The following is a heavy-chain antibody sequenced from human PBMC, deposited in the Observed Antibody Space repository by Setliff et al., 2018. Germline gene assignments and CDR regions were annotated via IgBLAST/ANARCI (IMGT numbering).Heavy chain of an antibody. D-gene: IGHD2-21*02. Sequence: PGGSLRLSCAASDFTFGNYAMSWVRQAPGKGLEWVSSITDSGDRTFYADSVKGRCTISRDNSKNTLFLQLNTLRVEDTAVYYCATLFAAVVTGAPLWLDSWGQGTLVTVSS. CDR1: DFTFGNYA. CDR3: ATLFAAVVTGAPLWLDS. V-gene: IGHV3-23*01. CDR2: ITDSGDRT. J-gene: IGHJ4*02.